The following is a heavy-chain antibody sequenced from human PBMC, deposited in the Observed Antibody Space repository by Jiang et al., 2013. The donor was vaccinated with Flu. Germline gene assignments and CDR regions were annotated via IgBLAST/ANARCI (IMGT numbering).Heavy chain of an antibody. CDR3: AKNHDSSGYYYSSPPYYFDY. D-gene: IGHD3-22*01. V-gene: IGHV3-23*01. Sequence: LVQPGGSLRLSCAASGFTFSSYAMSWVRQAPGKGLEWVSAISGSGGSTYYADSVKGRFTISRDNSKNTLYLQMNSLRAEDTAVYYCAKNHDSSGYYYSSPPYYFDYWGQGTLVTVSS. CDR1: GFTFSSYA. CDR2: ISGSGGST. J-gene: IGHJ4*02.